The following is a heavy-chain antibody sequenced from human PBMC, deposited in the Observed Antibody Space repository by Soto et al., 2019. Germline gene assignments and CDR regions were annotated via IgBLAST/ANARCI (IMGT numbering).Heavy chain of an antibody. CDR3: ARDGEGKAAAAMVY. CDR2: IYPGGVNI. CDR1: GYSFTSHY. V-gene: IGHV1-46*01. D-gene: IGHD6-13*01. Sequence: EASVKVSCKAIGYSFTSHYMHWVRQAPGQGLEWMGTIYPGGVNIGYAQKFQGRVTITRDTSASTAYMELSSLRSEDTALYYCARDGEGKAAAAMVYWGQGTLVTVSS. J-gene: IGHJ4*02.